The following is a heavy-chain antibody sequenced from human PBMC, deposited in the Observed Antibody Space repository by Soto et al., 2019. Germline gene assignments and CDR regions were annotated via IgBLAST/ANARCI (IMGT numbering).Heavy chain of an antibody. Sequence: GGSLRLSCAASGFTFSSYGMHWVRQAPGKGLEWVAVISYDGSNKYYADSVKGRSTISRDNSKNTLYLQMNSLRAEDTAVYYCAKGSITTYYGMDVWGKGTTVTVTS. CDR2: ISYDGSNK. J-gene: IGHJ6*04. V-gene: IGHV3-30*18. CDR1: GFTFSSYG. CDR3: AKGSITTYYGMDV. D-gene: IGHD4-4*01.